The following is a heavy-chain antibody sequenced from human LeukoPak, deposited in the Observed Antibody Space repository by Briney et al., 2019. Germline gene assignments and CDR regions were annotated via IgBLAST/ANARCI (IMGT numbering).Heavy chain of an antibody. D-gene: IGHD3-22*01. CDR3: AKDSSSYDWGYMDV. CDR2: IGGSDGRT. V-gene: IGHV3-23*01. Sequence: PGGSLRLSCAASGFTFRTYAMSWVRQAPGKGLEWVSRIGGSDGRTRYADSVKGRFTISRDNSKNTLYLEMNSLRAEDTAVYYCAKDSSSYDWGYMDVWGKGTTVTISS. J-gene: IGHJ6*03. CDR1: GFTFRTYA.